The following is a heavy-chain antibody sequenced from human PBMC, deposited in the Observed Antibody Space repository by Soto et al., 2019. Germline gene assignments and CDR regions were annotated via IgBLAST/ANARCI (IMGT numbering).Heavy chain of an antibody. D-gene: IGHD4-17*01. CDR2: INPSGST. V-gene: IGHV4-34*01. CDR3: ARGRNGDYGGWFDP. Sequence: QVQLQKRGAGMLTPSETLSLTCAVYGGSFSGYYWSWIRQPPGKALELIGEINPSGSTNYNPSLTTRVATAVDTSKSQFSLKLGSATAADTAVYYGARGRNGDYGGWFDPWCQGTLVTVST. J-gene: IGHJ5*02. CDR1: GGSFSGYY.